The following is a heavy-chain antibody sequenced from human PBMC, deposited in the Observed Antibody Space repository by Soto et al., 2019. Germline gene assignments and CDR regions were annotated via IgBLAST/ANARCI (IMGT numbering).Heavy chain of an antibody. CDR3: AVAGVHTSSFRYDYFSF. D-gene: IGHD2-2*01. J-gene: IGHJ4*01. Sequence: QAQLLESGGGVVQPGRSLRLSCAASELPFTDYSMHWVRQTADKGLEWVAFISHDGRNTFYSDSVKGRFTISRDDSRSMLFLNMSGVPVEDTASYDCAVAGVHTSSFRYDYFSFWGRGTLGTVAS. CDR2: ISHDGRNT. V-gene: IGHV3-30*04. CDR1: ELPFTDYS.